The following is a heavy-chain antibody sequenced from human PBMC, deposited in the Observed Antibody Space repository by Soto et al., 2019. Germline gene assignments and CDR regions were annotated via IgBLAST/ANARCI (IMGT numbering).Heavy chain of an antibody. CDR3: ASGRGKIVVVPAAKFPFDY. V-gene: IGHV4-34*01. Sequence: SETLSLTXAVYGGSFSGYYWSWIRQPPGKGLEWIGEINHSGSTNYNPSLKSRVTISVDTSKNQFSLKLSSVTAADTAVYYCASGRGKIVVVPAAKFPFDYWGQGTLVTVSS. CDR2: INHSGST. D-gene: IGHD2-2*01. J-gene: IGHJ4*02. CDR1: GGSFSGYY.